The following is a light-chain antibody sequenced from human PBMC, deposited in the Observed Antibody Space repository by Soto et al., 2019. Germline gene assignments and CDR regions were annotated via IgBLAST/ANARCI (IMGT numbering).Light chain of an antibody. CDR3: SSYTRSTTLNVL. CDR2: EVS. J-gene: IGLJ2*01. Sequence: QSALTQPASVSGSPGQSITISCTGTSSDVGGYKYVSWYQQHPGKVPKLFIYEVSNRPSGVSNRFSGSKSGNTASLTISGLQAEDEAEYYCSSYTRSTTLNVLFGGGTKLTVL. V-gene: IGLV2-14*01. CDR1: SSDVGGYKY.